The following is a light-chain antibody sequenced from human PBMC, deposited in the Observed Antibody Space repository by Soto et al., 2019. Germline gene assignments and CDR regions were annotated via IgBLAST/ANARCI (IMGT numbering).Light chain of an antibody. V-gene: IGLV2-14*01. J-gene: IGLJ2*01. Sequence: QSALTQPPSASASPGQSLTISCAGTGSDVGAYKYVSWYQQHPGKAPKLIIYEVRHRPSGISFRFSGSKSGNTASLTISGLQAEDEADYYCSSYTSKSSLIFGGGTKVTVL. CDR1: GSDVGAYKY. CDR3: SSYTSKSSLI. CDR2: EVR.